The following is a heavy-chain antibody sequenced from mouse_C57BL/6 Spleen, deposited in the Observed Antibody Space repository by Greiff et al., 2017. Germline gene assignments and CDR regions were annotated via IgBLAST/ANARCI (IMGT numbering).Heavy chain of an antibody. V-gene: IGHV3-6*01. CDR3: ARGCYYDYDLFDY. J-gene: IGHJ2*01. Sequence: EVQLQESGPGLVKPSQSLSLTCSVTGYSITSGYYWNWIRQFPGNKLEWMGYISYDGSNNYNPSLKNRISITRDTSKNQLFLKLNSVTTEDTATYYCARGCYYDYDLFDYWGQGTTLTVSS. CDR1: GYSITSGYY. CDR2: ISYDGSN. D-gene: IGHD2-4*01.